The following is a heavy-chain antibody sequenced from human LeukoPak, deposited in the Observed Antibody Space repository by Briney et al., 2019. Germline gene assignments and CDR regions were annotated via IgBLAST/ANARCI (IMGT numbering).Heavy chain of an antibody. CDR1: GGSISGYY. CDR2: IYSGGST. D-gene: IGHD1-26*01. CDR3: ARENTGSYREFDY. J-gene: IGHJ4*02. Sequence: SETLSLTCTVSGGSISGYYWSWIRQPAGKGLEWIGRIYSGGSTNYNPSLQSRVTMSVDSSNNQFSLKLSSVTAADTAVFYCARENTGSYREFDYWGQGTLVTVSS. V-gene: IGHV4-4*07.